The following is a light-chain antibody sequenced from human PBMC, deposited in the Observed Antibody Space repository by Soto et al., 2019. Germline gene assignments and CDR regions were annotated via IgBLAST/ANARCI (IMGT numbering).Light chain of an antibody. CDR3: QQYGSSPRT. CDR1: QSVSSN. CDR2: DAS. V-gene: IGKV3-20*01. Sequence: EIVLTQSPGTLSLSPGERATLSCRASQSVSSNLAWYQQKPGQAPRLLIYDASNRATGIPARFSGSGSGTDFSLTISRLEAEDFAVYYCQQYGSSPRTFGQGTKVDIK. J-gene: IGKJ1*01.